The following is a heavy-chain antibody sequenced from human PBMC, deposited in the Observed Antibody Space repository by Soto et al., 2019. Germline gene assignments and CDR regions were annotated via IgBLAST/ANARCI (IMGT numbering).Heavy chain of an antibody. CDR2: IKWNGGNT. J-gene: IGHJ6*03. CDR3: ARLRTGQNYYYMDV. Sequence: GGSLRLSCAASGFPFSSYGMHWVRQAPGKGLEWVSGIKWNGGNTGYADSVKGRFTISRDNAKNSLYLQMNSLRAEDTALYHCARLRTGQNYYYMDVWGKGTTVTVSS. V-gene: IGHV3-20*01. CDR1: GFPFSSYG.